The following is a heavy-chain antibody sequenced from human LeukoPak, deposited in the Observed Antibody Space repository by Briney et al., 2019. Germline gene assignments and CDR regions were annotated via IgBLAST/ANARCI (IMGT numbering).Heavy chain of an antibody. V-gene: IGHV4-61*02. D-gene: IGHD6-13*01. CDR3: ARGPQRAAGFKEYYFDY. CDR1: GGSISSGSYY. Sequence: PSETLSLTCTVSGGSISSGSYYWRWIRQPAGTGLEWIGRIYTSGSTNYNPSLKNRVTISVDTSKNQFSLKLSSVTAADTAVYYCARGPQRAAGFKEYYFDYWGQGTLVTVSS. CDR2: IYTSGST. J-gene: IGHJ4*02.